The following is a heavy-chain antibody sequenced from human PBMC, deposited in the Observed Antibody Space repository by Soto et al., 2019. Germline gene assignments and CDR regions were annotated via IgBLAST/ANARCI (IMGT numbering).Heavy chain of an antibody. D-gene: IGHD3-22*01. CDR2: ISGSGGST. V-gene: IGHV3-23*01. J-gene: IGHJ3*02. CDR1: GFTFSSYA. CDR3: AKDRQSHYYDSSGYPDAFDI. Sequence: EVQLLESGGGLVQPGGSLRLSCAASGFTFSSYAMSWVRQAPGKGLEWVSAISGSGGSTYYADSVKGRFTISRDNSKNTLYLKMTSLRAEDTAVYYCAKDRQSHYYDSSGYPDAFDIWGQGTMVTVSS.